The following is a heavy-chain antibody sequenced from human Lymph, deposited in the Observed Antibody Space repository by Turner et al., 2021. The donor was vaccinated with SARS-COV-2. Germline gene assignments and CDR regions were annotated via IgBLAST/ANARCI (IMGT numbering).Heavy chain of an antibody. D-gene: IGHD1-1*01. V-gene: IGHV4-59*08. CDR2: FYKSGSI. Sequence: QVQLPESGPGLVRPSETLSLTCTVPGGSISSTSWSWVRQSPGRGLEWIGYFYKSGSIDYNPTLRSRVTISVDTSKNQLSLNLISVTAAETAVYYCARHQGSTSGYDHGMNVWGQGTAVIVSS. J-gene: IGHJ6*02. CDR1: GGSISSTS. CDR3: ARHQGSTSGYDHGMNV.